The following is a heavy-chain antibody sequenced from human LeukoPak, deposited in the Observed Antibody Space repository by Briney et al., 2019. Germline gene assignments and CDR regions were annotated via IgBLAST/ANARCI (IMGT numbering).Heavy chain of an antibody. CDR1: GFTFSSYA. Sequence: GGALRLSCAASGFTFSSYAMSWVRQAPGKGLEWVSAITATSSSTYDADSVQGRFTISRDNSKNTLFLQMNSLRPEDTAIYYCAKLFDSGTYNNFFHYWGQGTLVTVSS. CDR3: AKLFDSGTYNNFFHY. V-gene: IGHV3-23*01. CDR2: ITATSSST. D-gene: IGHD3-10*01. J-gene: IGHJ4*02.